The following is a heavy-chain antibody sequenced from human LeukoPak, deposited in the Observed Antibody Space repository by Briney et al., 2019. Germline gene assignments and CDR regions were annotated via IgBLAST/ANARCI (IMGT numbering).Heavy chain of an antibody. CDR3: ARRRSGITMVRGVHSRYYFDY. J-gene: IGHJ4*02. V-gene: IGHV4-38-2*02. CDR1: GYSISSGYY. CDR2: IYHSGST. D-gene: IGHD3-10*01. Sequence: PSETLSLTCTVSGYSISSGYYWGWIRQPPGKGLEWIGSIYHSGSTYYNPSLKSRVTISVDTSKNQFSLKLSSVTAADTAVYYCARRRSGITMVRGVHSRYYFDYWGQGTLVTVSS.